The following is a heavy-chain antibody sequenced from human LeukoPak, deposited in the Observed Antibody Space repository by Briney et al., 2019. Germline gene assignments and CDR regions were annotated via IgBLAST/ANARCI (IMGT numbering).Heavy chain of an antibody. D-gene: IGHD2-2*02. CDR1: GYTLTELS. J-gene: IGHJ3*02. CDR2: FDPEDGET. Sequence: ASVKVSCKVSGYTLTELSMHRVRQAPGKGLEWMGGFDPEDGETIYAQKFQGRVTMTEDTSTDTAYMELSSLRSEDTAVYYCATDYDCSSTSCYTGAFDIWGQGTMVTVSS. V-gene: IGHV1-24*01. CDR3: ATDYDCSSTSCYTGAFDI.